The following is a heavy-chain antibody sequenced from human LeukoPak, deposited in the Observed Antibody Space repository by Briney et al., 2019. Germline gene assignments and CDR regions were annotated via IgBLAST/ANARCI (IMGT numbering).Heavy chain of an antibody. Sequence: GGSLRLSCSASGFTLTNYAMHWVRQAPGKGLEYVSAISSNGGSTYYADSVKGRFTISRDNSKNTLYLQMSSPRAEDTAVYYCVKTPGYCSGGSCLAFDIWGQGTMVTVSS. CDR3: VKTPGYCSGGSCLAFDI. D-gene: IGHD2-15*01. J-gene: IGHJ3*02. CDR2: ISSNGGST. CDR1: GFTLTNYA. V-gene: IGHV3-64D*06.